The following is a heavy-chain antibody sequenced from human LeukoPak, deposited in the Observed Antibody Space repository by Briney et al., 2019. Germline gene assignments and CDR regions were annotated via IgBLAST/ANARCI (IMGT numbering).Heavy chain of an antibody. J-gene: IGHJ3*02. V-gene: IGHV3-30*03. CDR3: ARGGLGIAVAGPDAFDI. D-gene: IGHD6-19*01. CDR2: ISYDGSNK. Sequence: GGSLRLSCAASGFTFSSYGMHWVRQAPGKGLEWVAVISYDGSNKYYADSVKGRFTISRDNSKNTLYLQMNSLRAEDTAVYYCARGGLGIAVAGPDAFDIWGQGTMVTVSS. CDR1: GFTFSSYG.